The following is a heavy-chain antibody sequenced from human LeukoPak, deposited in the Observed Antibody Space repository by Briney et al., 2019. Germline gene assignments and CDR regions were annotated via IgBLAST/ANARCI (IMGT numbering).Heavy chain of an antibody. CDR2: IHKNAIT. Sequence: GGSLRLSCAASDFTVSSNYMSWVRQAPGKGLEWVSVIHKNAITSYADTVKGRFTISRDNSKNTLYLQMNNLRVDDTAVYYCARSLRVRGVPDYMDVWGKGTTVTVSS. CDR1: DFTVSSNY. V-gene: IGHV3-53*01. D-gene: IGHD3-10*01. J-gene: IGHJ6*03. CDR3: ARSLRVRGVPDYMDV.